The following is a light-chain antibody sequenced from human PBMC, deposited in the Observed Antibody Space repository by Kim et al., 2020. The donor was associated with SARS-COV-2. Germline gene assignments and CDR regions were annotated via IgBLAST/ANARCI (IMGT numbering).Light chain of an antibody. V-gene: IGKV3-20*01. Sequence: SLAWYQQKPGQAPRLLIFDSSSRAAGIPDRFSGSGSGTDFTLSITRLEPEDFAVYYCQQYGSAPWTFGPGTKVDIK. CDR3: QQYGSAPWT. CDR1: S. CDR2: DSS. J-gene: IGKJ1*01.